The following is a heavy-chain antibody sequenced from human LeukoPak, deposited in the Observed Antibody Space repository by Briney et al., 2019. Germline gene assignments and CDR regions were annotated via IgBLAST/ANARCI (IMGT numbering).Heavy chain of an antibody. D-gene: IGHD2-15*01. V-gene: IGHV3-30*02. CDR1: GFAFSRYG. J-gene: IGHJ4*02. Sequence: GGSLRLSCAASGFAFSRYGMHWVRQAPGKGLEWVAFIRSDGSNKYYADSVKGRFTISRDNSKNTLYLQMNSLRAEDTAVYYCAKTGAVLIVYFFDSWGQGALVTVSS. CDR3: AKTGAVLIVYFFDS. CDR2: IRSDGSNK.